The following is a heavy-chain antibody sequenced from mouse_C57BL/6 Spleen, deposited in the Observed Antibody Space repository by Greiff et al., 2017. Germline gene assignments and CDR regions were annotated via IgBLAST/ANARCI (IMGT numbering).Heavy chain of an antibody. CDR2: ISSGSSTI. Sequence: EVKVEESGGGLVKPGGSLKLSCAASGFTFSDYGMHWVRQAPEKGLEWVAYISSGSSTIYYADTVKGRFTISRDNAKNTLFLQMTSLRSEDTAMYYCARKKGSSPYYFDYWGQGTTLTVSS. D-gene: IGHD1-1*01. CDR1: GFTFSDYG. V-gene: IGHV5-17*01. J-gene: IGHJ2*01. CDR3: ARKKGSSPYYFDY.